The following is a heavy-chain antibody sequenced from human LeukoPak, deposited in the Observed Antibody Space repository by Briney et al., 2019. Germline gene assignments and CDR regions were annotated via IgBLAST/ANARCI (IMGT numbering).Heavy chain of an antibody. Sequence: GGSLRLSCAASGFTFSSYAMHWVRQAPGKGLEWVAVISYDGSNKYYADSVKGRFTISRDNSKNTLYLQMNSLRAEDTAVYYCARGMNPLNSEPDAFDIWGQGTMVTVSS. CDR1: GFTFSSYA. CDR2: ISYDGSNK. J-gene: IGHJ3*02. CDR3: ARGMNPLNSEPDAFDI. V-gene: IGHV3-30*04. D-gene: IGHD1-14*01.